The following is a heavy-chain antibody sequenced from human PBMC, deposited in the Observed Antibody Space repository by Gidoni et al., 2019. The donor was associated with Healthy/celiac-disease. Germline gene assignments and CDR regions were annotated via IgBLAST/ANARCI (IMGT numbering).Heavy chain of an antibody. CDR1: GCTFRSYA. Sequence: QVQLVQSGAEVKKPGSSVKVSCKSSGCTFRSYAISWVRQAPGQGLEWMGGIIPIVGTANYAQKFQGRVTMTADKSTSTAYMELSSLRSEDTAGYYCARGYCSGGSCYLNYWGQGTLVTVSS. V-gene: IGHV1-69*06. D-gene: IGHD2-15*01. CDR3: ARGYCSGGSCYLNY. J-gene: IGHJ4*02. CDR2: IIPIVGTA.